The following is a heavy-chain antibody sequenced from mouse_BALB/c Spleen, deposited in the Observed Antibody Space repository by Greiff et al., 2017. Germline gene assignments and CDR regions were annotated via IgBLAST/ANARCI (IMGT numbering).Heavy chain of an antibody. CDR3: ARNYFDY. V-gene: IGHV1S56*01. CDR2: IYPGNVNT. J-gene: IGHJ2*01. CDR1: GYTFTSYY. Sequence: QVQLKESGPELVKPGASVRISCKASGYTFTSYYIHWVKQRPGQGLEWIGWIYPGNVNTKYNEKFKGKATLTADKSSSTAYMQLSSLTSEDSAVYFCARNYFDYWGQGTTLTVSS.